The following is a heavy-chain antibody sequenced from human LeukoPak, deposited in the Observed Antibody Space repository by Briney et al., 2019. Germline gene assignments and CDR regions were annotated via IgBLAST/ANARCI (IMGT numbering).Heavy chain of an antibody. J-gene: IGHJ6*03. Sequence: GWFLRLSCAASGFTFTNYGMHWVRQAPGKGLEWVAFIRFDGSNEYCADSVKGRFTISRDNSKNTLYLQMNSLRAEDTAVYYCAKDPQLVTSYYYYMDVWGKGTPVTVSS. CDR1: GFTFTNYG. V-gene: IGHV3-30*02. CDR3: AKDPQLVTSYYYYMDV. CDR2: IRFDGSNE. D-gene: IGHD1-1*01.